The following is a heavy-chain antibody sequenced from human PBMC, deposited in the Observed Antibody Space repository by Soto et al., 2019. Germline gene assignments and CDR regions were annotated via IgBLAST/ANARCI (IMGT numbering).Heavy chain of an antibody. CDR2: ISAYNGNT. Sequence: QVQLVQSGAEVKKPGASVKVSCKASGYTFTSYGISWVRQAPGQGLEWMGWISAYNGNTNYAQKLQGRVTMTTDTSTSTAYMELRSLRSADTAVYYCASHYDSSGLRGKYGMDVWGQGTTVTVSS. J-gene: IGHJ6*02. D-gene: IGHD3-22*01. V-gene: IGHV1-18*01. CDR3: ASHYDSSGLRGKYGMDV. CDR1: GYTFTSYG.